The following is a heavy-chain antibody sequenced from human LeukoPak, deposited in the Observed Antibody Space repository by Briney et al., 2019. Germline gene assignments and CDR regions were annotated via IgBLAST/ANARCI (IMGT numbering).Heavy chain of an antibody. CDR3: ARTTIIAARPLDGMDV. CDR2: IIPIFGTA. Sequence: ASVKVSCKASGGTFSSYAISWVRQAPGQGLEWMGGIIPIFGTANYAQKFQGRVTITADESTSTVYMELSSLRSEDTAVYYCARTTIIAARPLDGMDVWGQGTTVTVSS. D-gene: IGHD6-6*01. J-gene: IGHJ6*02. V-gene: IGHV1-69*13. CDR1: GGTFSSYA.